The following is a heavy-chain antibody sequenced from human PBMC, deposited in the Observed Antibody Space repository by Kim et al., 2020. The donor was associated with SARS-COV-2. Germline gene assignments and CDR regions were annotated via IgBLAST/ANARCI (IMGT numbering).Heavy chain of an antibody. CDR2: MNPNSGNT. CDR1: GYTFTSYD. Sequence: ASVKVSCKASGYTFTSYDISWVRQATGQGLEWMGWMNPNSGNTGYAQKFQGRVTMTRDTSISTAYMELSSLTSEDTAVYYCAGGYRGYWGQGTLVTVSS. D-gene: IGHD3-10*01. CDR3: AGGYRGY. J-gene: IGHJ4*01. V-gene: IGHV1-8*01.